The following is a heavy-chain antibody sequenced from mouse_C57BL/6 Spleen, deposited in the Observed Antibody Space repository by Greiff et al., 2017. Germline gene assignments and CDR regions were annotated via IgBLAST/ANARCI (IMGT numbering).Heavy chain of an antibody. Sequence: EVQGVESGGGLVKPGGSLKLSCAASGFTFSDYGMHWVRQAPEKGLEWVAYISSGSSTIYYADTVKGRFTISRDNAKNTLFLQMTSLRSEDTAMYYCASSLYYSNYVWAMDYWGQGTSGTVSS. CDR3: ASSLYYSNYVWAMDY. V-gene: IGHV5-17*01. D-gene: IGHD2-5*01. J-gene: IGHJ4*01. CDR2: ISSGSSTI. CDR1: GFTFSDYG.